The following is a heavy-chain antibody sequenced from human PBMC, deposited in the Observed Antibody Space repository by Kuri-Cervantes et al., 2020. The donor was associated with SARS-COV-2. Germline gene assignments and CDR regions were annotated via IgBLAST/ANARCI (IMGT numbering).Heavy chain of an antibody. J-gene: IGHJ5*02. V-gene: IGHV1-2*02. CDR1: GYIFTGYY. D-gene: IGHD3-3*01. Sequence: ASVKVSCKASGYIFTGYYMHWVRQAPGQGLEWMGWINPNSGGTNYAQKFQGRVTMTRDTSISTAYMELSRLRSDDTAVYYCARTPFYDFWSGYYTDQYNWFDPWGQGTLVTVSS. CDR3: ARTPFYDFWSGYYTDQYNWFDP. CDR2: INPNSGGT.